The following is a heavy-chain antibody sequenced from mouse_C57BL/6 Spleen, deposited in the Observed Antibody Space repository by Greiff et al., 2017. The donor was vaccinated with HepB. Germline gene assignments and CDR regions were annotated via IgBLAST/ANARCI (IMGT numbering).Heavy chain of an antibody. CDR1: GYAFSSYW. Sequence: VQLQQSGAELVKPGASVKIPCKASGYAFSSYWMNWVKQRPGKGLEWIGQIYPGDGDTNYNGKFKGKATLTADKSSSTAYMQLSSLTSEDSAVYFCAVDYGSSPRFAYWGQGTLVTVSA. J-gene: IGHJ3*01. D-gene: IGHD1-1*01. CDR2: IYPGDGDT. CDR3: AVDYGSSPRFAY. V-gene: IGHV1-80*01.